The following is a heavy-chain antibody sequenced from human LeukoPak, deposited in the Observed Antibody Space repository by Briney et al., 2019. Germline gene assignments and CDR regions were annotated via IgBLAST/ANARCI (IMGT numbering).Heavy chain of an antibody. CDR1: GFTFSSYW. V-gene: IGHV3-74*01. D-gene: IGHD5-18*01. CDR3: VRGQLWSYYHDY. J-gene: IGHJ4*02. Sequence: GGSLRLSCAASGFTFSSYWLHWVRQAPGKGLVWVSRIKGDERSTNYADSVKGRFTISRDNAKDTVYLEMNSLRAEDTAVYYRVRGQLWSYYHDYWGQGTLVTVSS. CDR2: IKGDERST.